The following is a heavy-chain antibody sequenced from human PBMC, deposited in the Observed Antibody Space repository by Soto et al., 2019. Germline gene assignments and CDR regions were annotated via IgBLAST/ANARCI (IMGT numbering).Heavy chain of an antibody. CDR1: GFTFSSYA. CDR2: ISYDGSNK. D-gene: IGHD5-18*01. V-gene: IGHV3-30-3*01. CDR3: ARDPAYIYGEYYFDY. J-gene: IGHJ4*02. Sequence: PGGSLRLSCAASGFTFSSYAMHWVRQAPGKGLEWVAVISYDGSNKYYADSVKGRFTISRDNSKNTLYLQMNSLRAEDTAVYYCARDPAYIYGEYYFDYWGQGTLVTVSS.